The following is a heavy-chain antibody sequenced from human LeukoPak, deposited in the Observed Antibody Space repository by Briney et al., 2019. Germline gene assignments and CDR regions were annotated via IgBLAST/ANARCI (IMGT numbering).Heavy chain of an antibody. V-gene: IGHV3-9*01. CDR1: GFTFDDYA. CDR2: ISWNSGSI. Sequence: PGRSLRLSCAASGFTFDDYAMHWVRQAPGKGLEWVSGISWNSGSIGYADSVKGRFTISRDNAQNSLYLQMNSLRAEDTAVYYCTRGSYGDYEYWGQGTLVTVSS. CDR3: TRGSYGDYEY. J-gene: IGHJ4*02. D-gene: IGHD4-17*01.